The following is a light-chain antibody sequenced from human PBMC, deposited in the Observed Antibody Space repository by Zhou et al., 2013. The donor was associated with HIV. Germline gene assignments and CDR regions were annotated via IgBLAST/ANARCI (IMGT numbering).Light chain of an antibody. CDR2: KAS. CDR1: QSISSW. V-gene: IGKV1-5*03. J-gene: IGKJ4*01. Sequence: DIQMTQSPSTLSASVGDRVTITCRASQSISSWLAWYQQKPGKAPKLLIYKASSLESGVPSRFSGSGSGTEFTLTISSLQPDDFATYYCQQANSFFALTFGGGTKVEIK. CDR3: QQANSFFALT.